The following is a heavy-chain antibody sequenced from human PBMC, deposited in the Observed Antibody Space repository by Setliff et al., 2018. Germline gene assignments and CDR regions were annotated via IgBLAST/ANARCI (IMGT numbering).Heavy chain of an antibody. CDR3: ARMGAYDPYFFDS. Sequence: GSLRLSCVVSGFTFSRYWMTWVRQAPGKGLEWVANIKEEGREKYYVDSVKGRFTISRDNAKNSLYLQMNSLRADDTAVYYSARMGAYDPYFFDSWGQGTLVTVSS. D-gene: IGHD5-12*01. J-gene: IGHJ4*02. CDR2: IKEEGREK. CDR1: GFTFSRYW. V-gene: IGHV3-7*01.